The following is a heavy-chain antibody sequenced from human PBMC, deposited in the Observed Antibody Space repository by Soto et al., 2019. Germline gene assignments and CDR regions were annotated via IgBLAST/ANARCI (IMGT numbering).Heavy chain of an antibody. CDR3: ARDPYDSSGYYYYFDY. Sequence: LRLSCAASGFTFSSYWMSWVRQAPGKGLEWVANIKQDGSEKYYVDSVKGRFTISRDNAKNSLYLQMNSLRAEDTAVYYCARDPYDSSGYYYYFDYWGQGTLVTVSS. CDR1: GFTFSSYW. J-gene: IGHJ4*02. CDR2: IKQDGSEK. D-gene: IGHD3-22*01. V-gene: IGHV3-7*03.